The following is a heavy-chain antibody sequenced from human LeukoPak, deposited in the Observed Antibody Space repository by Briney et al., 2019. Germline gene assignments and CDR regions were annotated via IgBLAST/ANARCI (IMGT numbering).Heavy chain of an antibody. Sequence: PGGSLRLSCAASGFSFSNYNMNWVRQAPGRGLEWVSSISRSSSYIYYADSLKGRFTISRDNAKNSLYLQVNSLRAEDTAMYFCARDAYRDYYDNSGYYYVGMDVWGQGTTVTVSS. CDR2: ISRSSSYI. CDR3: ARDAYRDYYDNSGYYYVGMDV. CDR1: GFSFSNYN. J-gene: IGHJ6*02. V-gene: IGHV3-21*04. D-gene: IGHD3-22*01.